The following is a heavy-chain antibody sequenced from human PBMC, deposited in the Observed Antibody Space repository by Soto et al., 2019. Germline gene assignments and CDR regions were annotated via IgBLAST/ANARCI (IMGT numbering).Heavy chain of an antibody. Sequence: PGGSLRLSCVASGFTFSTYAMSWVRQAPGEGLEWVSSLSGSASSAYYADSVKGRFTISRDVSKNTLYLQMNSLRAEDRAVYYCAKGLFSTGGFFDYWGQGTQVTVSS. V-gene: IGHV3-23*01. CDR2: LSGSASSA. CDR1: GFTFSTYA. D-gene: IGHD6-25*01. J-gene: IGHJ4*02. CDR3: AKGLFSTGGFFDY.